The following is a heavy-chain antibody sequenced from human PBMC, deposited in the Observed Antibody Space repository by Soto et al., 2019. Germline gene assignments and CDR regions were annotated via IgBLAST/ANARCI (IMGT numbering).Heavy chain of an antibody. J-gene: IGHJ4*02. CDR2: IVVGSGNT. CDR3: AAGDSSLKGLAGY. Sequence: SVKISCKASGFTFTSSAVQWVRQARGQRLEWIGWIVVGSGNTNYAQKFQERVTITRDMSTSTAYMELSSLRSEDTAVYYCAAGDSSLKGLAGYWGQGTLVTVSS. CDR1: GFTFTSSA. V-gene: IGHV1-58*01. D-gene: IGHD7-27*01.